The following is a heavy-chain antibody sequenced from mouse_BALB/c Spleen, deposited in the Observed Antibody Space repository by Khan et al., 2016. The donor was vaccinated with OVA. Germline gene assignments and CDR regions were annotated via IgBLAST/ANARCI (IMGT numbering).Heavy chain of an antibody. CDR2: ISYSGST. CDR1: GYSITSDYA. J-gene: IGHJ4*01. D-gene: IGHD2-13*01. CDR3: ARRGDGDYGAMDY. V-gene: IGHV3-2*02. Sequence: EVQLVESGPGLVKPSQSLSLTCTVTGYSITSDYAWNWIRQFPGNKLEWMGYISYSGSTSYNPSLKSRISITRDTSKNQFFLQLNSVTTEDTATYCCARRGDGDYGAMDYWGQGTSVTVSS.